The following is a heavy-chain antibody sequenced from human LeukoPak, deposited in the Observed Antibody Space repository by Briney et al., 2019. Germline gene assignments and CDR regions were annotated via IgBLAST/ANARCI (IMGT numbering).Heavy chain of an antibody. J-gene: IGHJ4*02. CDR2: IYYSGST. V-gene: IGHV4-59*01. CDR3: ARVRGYYYGSGSYYNNLYFDY. D-gene: IGHD3-10*01. CDR1: GGSISSYY. Sequence: PSETLSLTCTVSGGSISSYYWSWIRQPPGKGLEWIGYIYYSGSTNYNPSLKSRVTISVDTSKNQFSLKLSSVTAAGTAVYYCARVRGYYYGSGSYYNNLYFDYWGQGTLITVSS.